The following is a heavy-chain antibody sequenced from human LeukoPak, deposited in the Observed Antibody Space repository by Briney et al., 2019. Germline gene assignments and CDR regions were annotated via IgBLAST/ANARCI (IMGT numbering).Heavy chain of an antibody. CDR2: ISSSSSYI. J-gene: IGHJ4*02. CDR1: GFTFSSYS. Sequence: GGSLRLSCAASGFTFSSYSMNWVRQAPGKGLEWVSSISSSSSYIYYADSVKGRFTISRDNAKNSLYLQMNSLRAEDTAVFYCAREGNRRSFDYWGQGTLVTVSS. CDR3: AREGNRRSFDY. V-gene: IGHV3-21*01. D-gene: IGHD1-14*01.